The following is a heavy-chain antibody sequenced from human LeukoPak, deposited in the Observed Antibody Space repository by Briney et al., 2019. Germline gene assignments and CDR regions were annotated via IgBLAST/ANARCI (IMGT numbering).Heavy chain of an antibody. V-gene: IGHV4-59*01. CDR1: SGSISSYY. Sequence: PSETLSLTCTVSSGSISSYYWSWIRQPPGKGLEWIGYIYYSGSTNYNPSLKSRVTISVDTSKNQFSLKLSSVTAADTAVYYCARNVDTANFDYWGQGTLVTVSS. D-gene: IGHD5-18*01. CDR3: ARNVDTANFDY. J-gene: IGHJ4*02. CDR2: IYYSGST.